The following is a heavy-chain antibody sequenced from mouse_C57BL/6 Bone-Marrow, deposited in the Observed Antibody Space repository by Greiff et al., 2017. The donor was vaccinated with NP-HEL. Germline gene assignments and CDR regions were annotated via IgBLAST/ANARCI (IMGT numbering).Heavy chain of an antibody. CDR2: INPNNGGT. D-gene: IGHD1-1*02. V-gene: IGHV1-26*01. Sequence: VQLQQSGPELVKPGASAKISCKASGYTFTDYYMNWVKQSHGKSLEWIGDINPNNGGTSYNQKFKGKATLTVDKSSSTAYMELRSLTSEDSAVYYCAILSRYFDVWGTGTTVTVSS. J-gene: IGHJ1*03. CDR3: AILSRYFDV. CDR1: GYTFTDYY.